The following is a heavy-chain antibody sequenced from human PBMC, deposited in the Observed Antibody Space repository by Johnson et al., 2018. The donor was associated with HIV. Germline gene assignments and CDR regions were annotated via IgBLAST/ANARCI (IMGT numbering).Heavy chain of an antibody. J-gene: IGHJ3*02. CDR2: IKSKTDGGTT. V-gene: IGHV3-15*01. CDR1: GFTFSNAW. Sequence: VQLVESGGGLVKSGGSLRLSCAASGFTFSNAWMSWVRQAPGKGLEWVGRIKSKTDGGTTDYAAPVKGRFTISRDDSKNTLYLQMNSLRAEDTAVYYCAKDLLSKLYSADAFNIWGQGTMVTVAS. D-gene: IGHD5-12*01. CDR3: AKDLLSKLYSADAFNI.